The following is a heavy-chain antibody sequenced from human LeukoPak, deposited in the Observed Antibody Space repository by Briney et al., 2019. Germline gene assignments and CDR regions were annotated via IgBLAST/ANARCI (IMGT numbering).Heavy chain of an antibody. J-gene: IGHJ4*02. CDR3: ARDPGYCGRTSCYAVWNFDS. V-gene: IGHV3-48*01. CDR2: VSSSSNTR. CDR1: GFTFSSHN. D-gene: IGHD2-2*01. Sequence: PGGSLRLSCAASGFTFSSHNMNWVRQAPGRGLEWVSYVSSSSNTRYYADSVKRRFTISRDNDKNSLYLQMNILRGEDTAVYYCARDPGYCGRTSCYAVWNFDSWGQGTLVTVSS.